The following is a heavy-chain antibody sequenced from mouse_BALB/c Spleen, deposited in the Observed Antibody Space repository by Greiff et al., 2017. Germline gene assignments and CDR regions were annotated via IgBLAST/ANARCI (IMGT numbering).Heavy chain of an antibody. V-gene: IGHV1-5*01. D-gene: IGHD2-1*01. CDR3: TVVYGNYAWFAY. CDR1: GYTFTSYW. J-gene: IGHJ3*01. Sequence: VQLQQSGTVLARPGASVKMSCKASGYTFTSYWMHWVKQRPGQGLEWIGAIYPGNSDTSYNQKFKGKAKLTAVTSTSTAYMELSSLTSEDSAVYYCTVVYGNYAWFAYWGQGTLVTVSA. CDR2: IYPGNSDT.